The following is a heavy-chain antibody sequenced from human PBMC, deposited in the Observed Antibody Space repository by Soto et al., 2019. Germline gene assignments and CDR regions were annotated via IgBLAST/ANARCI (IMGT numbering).Heavy chain of an antibody. V-gene: IGHV3-30*03. D-gene: IGHD1-20*01. J-gene: IGHJ4*02. CDR3: ATQESNSNDHFDY. CDR2: ISYDGTDE. CDR1: GFSFSSYG. Sequence: QVQLVESGGGVVQPGRSLRLSCAASGFSFSSYGMHWVRQAPGKGLEWVAMISYDGTDEYYADSVKGRLTISRDNSKKAGYLQMNSLRAEDTAVYYCATQESNSNDHFDYWGQGTLVTVSS.